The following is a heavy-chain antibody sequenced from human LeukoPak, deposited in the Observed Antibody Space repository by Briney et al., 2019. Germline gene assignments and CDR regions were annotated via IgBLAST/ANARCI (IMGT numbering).Heavy chain of an antibody. CDR3: ARSGVGYFYDNTGYYPLDY. D-gene: IGHD3-22*01. Sequence: AAVTVSCKASGYTFTNYGISWVRQAPGHGLEWMGWISAYTVNSNYAQNFKGRVTMTADTSTSTAFMELRSLRSDDTAVYYCARSGVGYFYDNTGYYPLDYWGQGTLVTVSS. V-gene: IGHV1-18*01. CDR1: GYTFTNYG. J-gene: IGHJ4*02. CDR2: ISAYTVNS.